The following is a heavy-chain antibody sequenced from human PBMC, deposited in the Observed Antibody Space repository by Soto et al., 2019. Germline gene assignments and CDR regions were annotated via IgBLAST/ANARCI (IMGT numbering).Heavy chain of an antibody. D-gene: IGHD6-6*01. CDR3: ARDREYSSSSNPFDY. Sequence: SVKVSCKASGGTFSSYTISWVRQAPGQGLEWMGRIIPILGIANYAQKFQGRVTITADKSTSTAYMELSSLRSEDTAVYYCARDREYSSSSNPFDYWGQGTLVTVSS. J-gene: IGHJ4*02. CDR2: IIPILGIA. CDR1: GGTFSSYT. V-gene: IGHV1-69*04.